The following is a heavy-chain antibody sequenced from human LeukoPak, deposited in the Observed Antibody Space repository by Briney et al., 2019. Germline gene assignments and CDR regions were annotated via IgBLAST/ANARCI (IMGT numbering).Heavy chain of an antibody. V-gene: IGHV3-23*01. D-gene: IGHD3-22*01. J-gene: IGHJ3*02. CDR3: AKYRITMIVVGGAFDI. CDR2: ISGSGGST. CDR1: GFTFSSYA. Sequence: TGGSLRLSCAASGFTFSSYAMSWVRQAPGKGLEWVSAISGSGGSTYYADSVKGRFTISRDNSKNTLYLQMNSLRAEDTAVYYCAKYRITMIVVGGAFDIRGQGTMVTVSS.